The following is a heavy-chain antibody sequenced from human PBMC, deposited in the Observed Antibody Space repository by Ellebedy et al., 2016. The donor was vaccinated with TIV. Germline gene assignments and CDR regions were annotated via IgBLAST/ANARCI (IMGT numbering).Heavy chain of an antibody. Sequence: ASVKVSCKASGFAFGSYGFSWVRQAPGQGLEWMGWISAYTGNTDYPQKFHGRVTMTTDTSTSTAYMELRSLRSDDTAVYYCARDMVQGMVARYLWFDYWGQGTLVTVSS. V-gene: IGHV1-18*01. CDR1: GFAFGSYG. CDR3: ARDMVQGMVARYLWFDY. J-gene: IGHJ4*02. D-gene: IGHD1-26*01. CDR2: ISAYTGNT.